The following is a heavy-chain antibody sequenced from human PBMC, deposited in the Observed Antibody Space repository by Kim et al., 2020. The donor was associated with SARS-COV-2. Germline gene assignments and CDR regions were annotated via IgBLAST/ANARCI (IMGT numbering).Heavy chain of an antibody. CDR2: ISDSGVNT. J-gene: IGHJ4*02. CDR1: GFTFTNYA. Sequence: GGSLRLSCAASGFTFTNYAMNWVRQAPGKGLEWVSGISDSGVNTYYADSVKGRFAISRDNSKSTLYLQMNSLRAEDTAVFYCAKRTTGSGWFVDYWGQGTLVTVSS. D-gene: IGHD6-19*01. V-gene: IGHV3-23*01. CDR3: AKRTTGSGWFVDY.